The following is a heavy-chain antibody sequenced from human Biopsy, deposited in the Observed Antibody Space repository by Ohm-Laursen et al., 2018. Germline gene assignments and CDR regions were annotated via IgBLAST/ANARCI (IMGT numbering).Heavy chain of an antibody. V-gene: IGHV1-69*06. D-gene: IGHD3-9*01. J-gene: IGHJ1*01. Sequence: SVKVSCKVPEGTFSNYGVNWVRQAPGQGLEWMGGNIPILGTGNYAQKFQDRVTVAADTSTSTATMELRSLRSDDTAVYYCATKLTGYFHHWGQGTLVIVSS. CDR2: NIPILGTG. CDR3: ATKLTGYFHH. CDR1: EGTFSNYG.